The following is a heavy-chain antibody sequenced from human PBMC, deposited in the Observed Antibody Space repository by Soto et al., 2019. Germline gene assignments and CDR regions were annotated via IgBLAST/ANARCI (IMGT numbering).Heavy chain of an antibody. J-gene: IGHJ4*02. Sequence: QVQLVKSGGEVKKPGASVKVSCKASGYTFTNYAISCVRQAPGQGLEWMGWISGYNGNTNYAQKLQDRVTMTTDTSTSTAYMALRSLRSDDTAVYYCARSEYTYSLAYWGKGTLVTV. V-gene: IGHV1-18*01. CDR3: ARSEYTYSLAY. D-gene: IGHD5-18*01. CDR1: GYTFTNYA. CDR2: ISGYNGNT.